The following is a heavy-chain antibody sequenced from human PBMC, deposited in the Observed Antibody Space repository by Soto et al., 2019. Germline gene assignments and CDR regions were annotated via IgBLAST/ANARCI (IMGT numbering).Heavy chain of an antibody. D-gene: IGHD3-22*01. J-gene: IGHJ5*02. V-gene: IGHV3-11*01. Sequence: GGSLRLSCAASGFTFSDYYMTWIRQAPGKGLEWVSHISDSATTTHYADSVKGRFTISRDNAKKSLYLQMNSLRADDTAVYFCARDTAFVASGLFDPWGQGTLVTVSS. CDR2: ISDSATTT. CDR1: GFTFSDYY. CDR3: ARDTAFVASGLFDP.